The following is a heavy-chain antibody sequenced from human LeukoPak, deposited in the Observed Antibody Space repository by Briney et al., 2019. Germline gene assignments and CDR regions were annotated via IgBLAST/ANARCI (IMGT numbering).Heavy chain of an antibody. CDR2: IKQDGSEK. CDR1: GFTLSKYW. V-gene: IGHV3-7*05. Sequence: GGSLRLSCVASGFTLSKYWMSWVRQAPGKGLEWVANIKQDGSEKYYVDSVKGRFTISRDNAKNSLYLQMNSLRAEDTAVYYCASIQIEPGYCFGSSDYWGQGKLVTVSS. D-gene: IGHD3-10*01. J-gene: IGHJ4*02. CDR3: ASIQIEPGYCFGSSDY.